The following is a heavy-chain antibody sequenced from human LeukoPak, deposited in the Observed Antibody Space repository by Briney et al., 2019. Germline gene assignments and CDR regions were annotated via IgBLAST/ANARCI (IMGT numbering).Heavy chain of an antibody. CDR2: MNPNSGNT. CDR1: GYTFTSYD. V-gene: IGHV1-8*01. CDR3: ARGLRIAVAGPLGY. Sequence: ASVKVSCKASGYTFTSYDINWVRQATGQGLEWMGWMNPNSGNTGYAQKFQGRVTMTRNTSISTAYMELSSLRSEDTAVYYCARGLRIAVAGPLGYWGQGTLVTVSS. J-gene: IGHJ4*02. D-gene: IGHD6-19*01.